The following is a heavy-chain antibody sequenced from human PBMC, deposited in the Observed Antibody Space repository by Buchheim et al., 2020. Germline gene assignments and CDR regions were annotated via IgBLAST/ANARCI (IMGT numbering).Heavy chain of an antibody. Sequence: EVQLLESGGDLVQPGGSLRLSCGASGFSFRSSAMSWVRQAPGKGLEWVSAISCSGGSTYYADSVKGRFTISSHNSKSTLYLQMNSLRPEDTAIYYCARDSSVDGYIQYYFDFWGQGTL. V-gene: IGHV3-23*01. CDR3: ARDSSVDGYIQYYFDF. D-gene: IGHD5-24*01. J-gene: IGHJ4*02. CDR1: GFSFRSSA. CDR2: ISCSGGST.